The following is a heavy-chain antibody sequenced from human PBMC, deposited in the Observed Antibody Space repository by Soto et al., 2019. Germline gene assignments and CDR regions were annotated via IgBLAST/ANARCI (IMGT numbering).Heavy chain of an antibody. CDR1: GCTCISYS. CDR2: ISSSSTI. V-gene: IGHV3-48*01. D-gene: IGHD3-22*01. J-gene: IGHJ4*02. CDR3: ARPTDYYDSSGPPAY. Sequence: GGSLRLSCAASGCTCISYSRNWVRHDTGKGLEWVSYISSSSTIYYADSVKGRFTVSRDNAKNSLYLQMNSLRAEDTAVYYCARPTDYYDSSGPPAYWGQGTLVTVSS.